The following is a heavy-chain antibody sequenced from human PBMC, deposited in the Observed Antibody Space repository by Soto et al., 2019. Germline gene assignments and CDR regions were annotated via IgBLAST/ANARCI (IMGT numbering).Heavy chain of an antibody. CDR3: AKDLYGGNSGTIDY. Sequence: QVQLVESGGGVVQPGRSLRLSCAASGFTFSSYGMHWVRQAPGKGLEWVAVTSYDGSDKYYADSVKGRFTISRDNSKNTLYLQMNSLRSEDTVVYYCAKDLYGGNSGTIDYWGQGTLVTVSS. J-gene: IGHJ4*02. V-gene: IGHV3-30*18. CDR1: GFTFSSYG. CDR2: TSYDGSDK. D-gene: IGHD4-17*01.